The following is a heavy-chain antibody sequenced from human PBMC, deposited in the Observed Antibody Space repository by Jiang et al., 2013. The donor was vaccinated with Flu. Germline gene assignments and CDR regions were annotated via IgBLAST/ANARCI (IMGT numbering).Heavy chain of an antibody. J-gene: IGHJ6*02. CDR3: ARIPSGYYGSGTFYGMDV. Sequence: PTQTLTLTCTFSGFSLSTSGMCVSWIRQPPGKALEWLARIDWDDDKYYSTSLKTRLTISKDTSKNQVVLTMTNMDPVDTATYYCARIPSGYYGSGTFYGMDVWGQGTTVTVSS. D-gene: IGHD3-10*01. CDR1: GFSLSTSGMC. CDR2: IDWDDDK. V-gene: IGHV2-70*11.